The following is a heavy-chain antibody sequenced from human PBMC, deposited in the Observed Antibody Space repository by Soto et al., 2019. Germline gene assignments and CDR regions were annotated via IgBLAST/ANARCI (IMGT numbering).Heavy chain of an antibody. CDR2: IWYDGSNK. CDR1: GFTFSSYG. Sequence: QVQLVESGGGVVQPGRSLRLSCAASGFTFSSYGMHWVRQAPGKGLEWVAGIWYDGSNKYYADSVKGRFTISRDNSKNTLNLQMNSMRAEDTAVHYCARERAIVVVPAALMDVWGQGTTVTVSS. CDR3: ARERAIVVVPAALMDV. D-gene: IGHD2-2*01. J-gene: IGHJ6*02. V-gene: IGHV3-33*01.